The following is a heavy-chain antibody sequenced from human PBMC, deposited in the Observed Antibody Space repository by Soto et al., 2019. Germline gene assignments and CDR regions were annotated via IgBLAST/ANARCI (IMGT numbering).Heavy chain of an antibody. CDR2: IWYDGSNK. CDR1: EVNFSSYG. CDR3: AKNPSSSWPDVIDY. V-gene: IGHV3-33*06. D-gene: IGHD6-13*01. J-gene: IGHJ4*02. Sequence: PKRHSYAASEVNFSSYGVHWVRKAPGKGLEWVAVIWYDGSNKYYADSVKGRFTISRDNSKNTLYLQMNSLRAEDTAVYYCAKNPSSSWPDVIDYWGQGTLVTVFS.